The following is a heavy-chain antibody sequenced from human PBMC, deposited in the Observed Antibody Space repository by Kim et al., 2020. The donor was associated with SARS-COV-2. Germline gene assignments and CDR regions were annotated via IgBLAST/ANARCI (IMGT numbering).Heavy chain of an antibody. V-gene: IGHV3-23*01. D-gene: IGHD2-2*01. CDR1: GFTFSSYA. J-gene: IGHJ4*02. Sequence: GGSLRLSCAASGFTFSSYAMSWVRQAPGKGLEWVSAISGSGGSTYYADSVKGRFTISRDNSKNTLYLQMNSLRAEDTAVYYCAKMGGVNPKYCSSTSCYYFDYWGQGTLVTVSS. CDR2: ISGSGGST. CDR3: AKMGGVNPKYCSSTSCYYFDY.